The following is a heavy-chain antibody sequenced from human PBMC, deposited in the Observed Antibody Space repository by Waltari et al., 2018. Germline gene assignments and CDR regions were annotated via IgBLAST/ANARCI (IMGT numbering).Heavy chain of an antibody. V-gene: IGHV4-34*01. D-gene: IGHD3-10*01. Sequence: QVQLQQGGAGLLKPSETLSLTCAVYGGSFSGYYWSWIRQPPGKGLEWDGEINHSGSTNYNPSLKSRVTISVDTSKNQFSLKLSSVTAADTAVYYCARLMVRGVMAQDYWRQGTLVTVSS. J-gene: IGHJ4*02. CDR3: ARLMVRGVMAQDY. CDR2: INHSGST. CDR1: GGSFSGYY.